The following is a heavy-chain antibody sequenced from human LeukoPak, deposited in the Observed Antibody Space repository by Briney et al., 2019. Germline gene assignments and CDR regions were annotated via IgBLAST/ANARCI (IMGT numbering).Heavy chain of an antibody. D-gene: IGHD2-15*01. V-gene: IGHV3-23*01. CDR2: IGDRGGAT. J-gene: IGHJ4*02. CDR1: GFTFSNYA. CDR3: AKRSCGRGSCNFDY. Sequence: GGSLRLSCAASGFTFSNYAMSWVRQAPEKGLEWVSAIGDRGGATNCADSVKGRFTISRDNSKNTLYPQMNSLRAEDTAVYYCAKRSCGRGSCNFDYWGQGTLVTVSS.